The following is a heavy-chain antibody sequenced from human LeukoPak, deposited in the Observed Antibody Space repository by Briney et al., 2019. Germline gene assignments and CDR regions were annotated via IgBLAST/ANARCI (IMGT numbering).Heavy chain of an antibody. J-gene: IGHJ4*02. V-gene: IGHV2-70*11. D-gene: IGHD3-22*01. CDR1: GFSLSPRGMC. CDR2: IDWDDDK. CDR3: ARISRREDYYDSSGYYYTIDY. Sequence: SGPTLVHPTPTLTLTCTFSGFSLSPRGMCVSWIRQPPVKALEWLARIDWDDDKYYSTSLKTRLTISKDTSKNQVVLTMTNMDPVDTATYYCARISRREDYYDSSGYYYTIDYWGQGTLVTVSS.